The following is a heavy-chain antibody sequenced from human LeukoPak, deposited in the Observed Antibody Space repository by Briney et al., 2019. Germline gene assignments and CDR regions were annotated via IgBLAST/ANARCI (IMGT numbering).Heavy chain of an antibody. J-gene: IGHJ4*02. CDR2: IYYSGST. CDR3: AREGSGRSRWYAGGYFDY. Sequence: PSETLSLTCTVSGGSISSGDYYWSWIRQPPGKGLEWIGYIYYSGSTYYNPSLKSRVTISVDTSKNQFSLKLSSVTAADTAVYYCAREGSGRSRWYAGGYFDYWGQGTLVTVSS. CDR1: GGSISSGDYY. V-gene: IGHV4-30-4*01. D-gene: IGHD6-13*01.